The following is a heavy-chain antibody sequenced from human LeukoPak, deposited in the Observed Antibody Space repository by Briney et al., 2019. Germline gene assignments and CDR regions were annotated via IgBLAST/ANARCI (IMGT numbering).Heavy chain of an antibody. Sequence: RGGSLRLSCAASGFTVSSNYMSWVRQAPGKGLEWVSVIYSGGSTYYADSVKGRFTISRDNSKNTLYLQMNSLRAEDTAVYYCASRDYYDSSGYNDAFDIWGQGTTVTISS. CDR2: IYSGGST. J-gene: IGHJ3*02. V-gene: IGHV3-53*01. D-gene: IGHD3-22*01. CDR1: GFTVSSNY. CDR3: ASRDYYDSSGYNDAFDI.